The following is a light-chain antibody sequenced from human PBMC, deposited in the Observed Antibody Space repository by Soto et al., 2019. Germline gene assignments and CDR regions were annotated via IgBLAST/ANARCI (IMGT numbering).Light chain of an antibody. Sequence: QSVLTQPASVSGSPGQSITISCTGTSSDVGSYNLVSWYQQHPGKAPKLMIYEVSKRPSGVSNRFSGSKSGNTASLTISGIQAEDEADYYCCSYAGSFVVFGGGTKLTVL. V-gene: IGLV2-23*02. CDR3: CSYAGSFVV. CDR2: EVS. J-gene: IGLJ2*01. CDR1: SSDVGSYNL.